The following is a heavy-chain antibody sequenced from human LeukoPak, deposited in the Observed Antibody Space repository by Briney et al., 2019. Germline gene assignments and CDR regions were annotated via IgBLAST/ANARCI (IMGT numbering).Heavy chain of an antibody. J-gene: IGHJ4*02. V-gene: IGHV4-59*01. CDR2: IYYSGST. Sequence: SETLSLTCTVSGGSISSYYWSWIRQPPGKGLEWIGYIYYSGSTNYNPSLKSRVTISVDTSKNQFSLKLSSVTAAGTAVYYCARVAPGGYFDYWGQGTLVTVSS. CDR3: ARVAPGGYFDY. D-gene: IGHD1-14*01. CDR1: GGSISSYY.